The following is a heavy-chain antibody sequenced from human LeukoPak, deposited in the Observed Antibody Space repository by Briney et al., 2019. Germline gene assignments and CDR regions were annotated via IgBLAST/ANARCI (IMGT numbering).Heavy chain of an antibody. V-gene: IGHV3-48*03. J-gene: IGHJ6*04. CDR2: MSSSGSTI. CDR3: AEPGITMIGGV. Sequence: GGSLRLSCAASGFTFSSYEMNWVRQAPGKGLEWVSYMSSSGSTIYYADCVKGRFTISRDNAKNSLYLQMNSLRAEDTAVYYCAEPGITMIGGVWGKRTTVTISS. D-gene: IGHD3-10*02. CDR1: GFTFSSYE.